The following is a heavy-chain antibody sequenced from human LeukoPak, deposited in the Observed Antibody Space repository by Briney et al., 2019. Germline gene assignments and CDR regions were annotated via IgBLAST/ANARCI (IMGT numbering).Heavy chain of an antibody. D-gene: IGHD3-16*01. V-gene: IGHV3-7*03. CDR1: GFTFSNYW. J-gene: IGHJ4*02. CDR2: IKTDGSEK. Sequence: GGSLRLSCEGSGFTFSNYWMGWVRQAPGKGLQWVANIKTDGSEKYYVDSVKGRFTISRDNAKNSLYLQMNSLRAEDTAVYYCAREVGGYYFDYWGQGTLVTVSS. CDR3: AREVGGYYFDY.